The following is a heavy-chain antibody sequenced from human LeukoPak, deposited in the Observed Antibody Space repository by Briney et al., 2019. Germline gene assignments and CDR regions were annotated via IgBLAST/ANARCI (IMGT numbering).Heavy chain of an antibody. CDR1: GFSLSTSGVG. V-gene: IGHV2-5*01. CDR2: IYWNDDK. CDR3: AHRRSTYYYDSSSDYYFDY. D-gene: IGHD3-22*01. Sequence: SGPTLVKPTQTLTLTCTFSGFSLSTSGVGVGWIRQPPGKALEWLALIYWNDDKRYSPSLKSRLTITKDTSKNQVVLTMTNMDPVDTATYYCAHRRSTYYYDSSSDYYFDYWGQGTLVTVSS. J-gene: IGHJ4*02.